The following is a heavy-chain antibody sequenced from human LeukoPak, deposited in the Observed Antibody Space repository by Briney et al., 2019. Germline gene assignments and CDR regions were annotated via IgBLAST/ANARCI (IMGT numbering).Heavy chain of an antibody. Sequence: GASVKVSCKASGYTFTSYDINWVRQATGQGLEWMGWMNPNTGNTGYAQKFRGRVTMTRNTSIRTAYMELSSLRSEDTAVYYCARKFLGSRGYYFDYWGQGTLVTVSS. CDR2: MNPNTGNT. J-gene: IGHJ4*02. D-gene: IGHD3-10*01. CDR3: ARKFLGSRGYYFDY. V-gene: IGHV1-8*01. CDR1: GYTFTSYD.